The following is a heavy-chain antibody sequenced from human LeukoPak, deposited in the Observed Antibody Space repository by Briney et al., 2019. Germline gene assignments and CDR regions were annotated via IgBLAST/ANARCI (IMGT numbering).Heavy chain of an antibody. CDR2: ANSDGSST. J-gene: IGHJ4*02. D-gene: IGHD3-10*01. Sequence: GGSLRLSCAASGFTFNNYAMSWVRQAPGKGLEWVSRANSDGSSTSYADSVKGRFAISRDNAKNTLYLQMNSLRVEDTAVYYCAGGDSGFGYWGQGTLVTVSS. V-gene: IGHV3-74*01. CDR3: AGGDSGFGY. CDR1: GFTFNNYA.